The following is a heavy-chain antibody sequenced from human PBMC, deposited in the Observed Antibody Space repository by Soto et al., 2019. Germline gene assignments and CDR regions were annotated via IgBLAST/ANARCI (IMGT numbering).Heavy chain of an antibody. CDR2: ISAYKGDT. Sequence: QVQLVQSGTEVKKPGASVKVSCKASGYTFNTYGVSWVRQAPGQGLEWMGRISAYKGDTNYAQELQGRLTMTTDTSTTTAYMELRSLRSDDTAMYYCASHPVSGSLHFDSWGQGTLVTVSS. V-gene: IGHV1-18*04. CDR1: GYTFNTYG. CDR3: ASHPVSGSLHFDS. J-gene: IGHJ4*02. D-gene: IGHD1-26*01.